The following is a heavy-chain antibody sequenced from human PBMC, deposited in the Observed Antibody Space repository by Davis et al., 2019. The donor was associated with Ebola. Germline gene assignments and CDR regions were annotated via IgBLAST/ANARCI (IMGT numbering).Heavy chain of an antibody. J-gene: IGHJ4*02. D-gene: IGHD3-22*01. CDR2: VNRDGSET. CDR1: GFTFSSYA. V-gene: IGHV3-74*03. Sequence: PGGSLRLSCAASGFTFSSYAMHWVRQAPGKGLVWVSRVNRDGSETKYADSVKGRFTISRDNAKNTLYLQMNSLRAEDTAVYYCATTYYYDSRDYFDYWGQGTLVTVSS. CDR3: ATTYYYDSRDYFDY.